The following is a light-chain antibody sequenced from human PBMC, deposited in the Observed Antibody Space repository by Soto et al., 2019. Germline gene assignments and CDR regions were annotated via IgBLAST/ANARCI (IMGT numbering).Light chain of an antibody. CDR2: GAS. J-gene: IGKJ5*01. V-gene: IGKV3-20*01. CDR3: QQYGSSPIT. CDR1: QTVIHNH. Sequence: EIVLTQSPDTLYLSPGERATLSCRASQTVIHNHLAWHQQKPGQTPRLLVYGASNRATGIPARFSGSGSGTDFTLTISSLEPEDFAVYYCQQYGSSPITFGQGTRLEIK.